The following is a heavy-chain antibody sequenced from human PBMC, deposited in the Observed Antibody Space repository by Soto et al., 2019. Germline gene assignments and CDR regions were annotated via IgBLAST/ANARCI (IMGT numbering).Heavy chain of an antibody. Sequence: GESLKISCKGSGYIFTSYWSGWVLQMPGKGLEWMRIIYPIDSDTRYSPPFQGQVTISVDRSINPAYLHWRSLKASDTATYYCARRSAVTTFYFYXMDVWGQGTTVTVSS. CDR1: GYIFTSYW. J-gene: IGHJ6*02. CDR3: ARRSAVTTFYFYXMDV. CDR2: IYPIDSDT. D-gene: IGHD4-17*01. V-gene: IGHV5-51*01.